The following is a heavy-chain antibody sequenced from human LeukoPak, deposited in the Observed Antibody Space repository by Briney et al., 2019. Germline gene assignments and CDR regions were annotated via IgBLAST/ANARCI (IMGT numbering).Heavy chain of an antibody. CDR1: GGSFSGYY. CDR3: ARGTMTTVTYYFDY. Sequence: SETLSLTCAVSGGSFSGYYRSWIRQPPGKGLEWIGEINHSGSTNYNPSLKSRVTISVDTSKNQFSLKLSSVTAADTAVYYCARGTMTTVTYYFDYWGQGTLVTVSS. J-gene: IGHJ4*02. V-gene: IGHV4-34*01. CDR2: INHSGST. D-gene: IGHD4-17*01.